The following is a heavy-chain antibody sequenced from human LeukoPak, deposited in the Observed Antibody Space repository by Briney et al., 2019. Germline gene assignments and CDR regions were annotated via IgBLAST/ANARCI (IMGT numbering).Heavy chain of an antibody. D-gene: IGHD2-21*02. CDR2: IYSGGTT. CDR3: ARLDDYYFDY. CDR1: GFTVSTNY. J-gene: IGHJ4*02. V-gene: IGHV3-53*01. Sequence: PGGSLRLSCAASGFTVSTNYMSWVRQAPGKGLEWVSVIYSGGTTNYADSAKGRFTISRDNSKNTVYLQMNSLRAEDTAVYYCARLDDYYFDYWGQGTLVTVSS.